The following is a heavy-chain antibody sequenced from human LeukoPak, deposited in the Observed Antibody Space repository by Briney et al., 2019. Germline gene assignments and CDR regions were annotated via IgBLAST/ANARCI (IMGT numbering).Heavy chain of an antibody. Sequence: GGSLRLSCAASGFTVSSNYMSWVRQAPGKGLEWVSIIYSVGSTYYADSAKGRFTISRDNSKNTLYLQMNSLRAEDTAVYYCARVPIAAADYWGQGTLVTVSS. J-gene: IGHJ4*02. CDR3: ARVPIAAADY. CDR1: GFTVSSNY. V-gene: IGHV3-53*01. CDR2: IYSVGST. D-gene: IGHD6-13*01.